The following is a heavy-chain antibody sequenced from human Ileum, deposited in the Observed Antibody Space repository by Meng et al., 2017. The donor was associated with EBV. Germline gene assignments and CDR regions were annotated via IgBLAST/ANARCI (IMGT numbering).Heavy chain of an antibody. V-gene: IGHV4-4*02. J-gene: IGHJ4*02. Sequence: QLQLQETGPGLVEPSGXLSLTCAVSGGSFSSSNWWSWVRQTPGKGLEWIGEISHSGSTHYNPSLKSRVTISVDKSKNQFSLKLSSVTAADTAVYYCARASVGTTPGDYWGQGTLVTVSS. D-gene: IGHD1-26*01. CDR2: ISHSGST. CDR1: GGSFSSSNW. CDR3: ARASVGTTPGDY.